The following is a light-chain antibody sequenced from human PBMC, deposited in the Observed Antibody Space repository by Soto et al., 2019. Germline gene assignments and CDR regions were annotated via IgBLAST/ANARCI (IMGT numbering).Light chain of an antibody. CDR3: QQRSKWRT. CDR2: DAS. V-gene: IGKV3-11*01. Sequence: VLQQSAAALSLSPGEISTHSCRASQSVSGYFACYQQNPGQAPRLLIYDASKRATGIPARFSGSGFGTDFTLTISSLEPEDFAVYYCQQRSKWRTFGQGTRWIS. J-gene: IGKJ1*01. CDR1: QSVSGY.